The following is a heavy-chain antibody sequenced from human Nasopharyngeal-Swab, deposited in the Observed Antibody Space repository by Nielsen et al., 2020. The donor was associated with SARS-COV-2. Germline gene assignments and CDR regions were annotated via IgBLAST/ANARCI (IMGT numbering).Heavy chain of an antibody. CDR2: IYSGGST. Sequence: GGSLRLSCAASGFTFSSYEMNWVRQAPGKGLEWVSVIYSGGSTYYADSVKGRFTISRDNSKNTLYLQMNSLRAEDTAVYYCARAPVCGGDCYAYYFDYWGQGTLVTVSS. D-gene: IGHD2-21*02. J-gene: IGHJ4*02. CDR3: ARAPVCGGDCYAYYFDY. CDR1: GFTFSSYE. V-gene: IGHV3-53*01.